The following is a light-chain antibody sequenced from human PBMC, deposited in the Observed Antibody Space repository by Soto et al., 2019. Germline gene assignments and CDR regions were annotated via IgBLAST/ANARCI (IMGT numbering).Light chain of an antibody. CDR1: QSVRSSY. CDR2: GAA. V-gene: IGKV3-20*01. Sequence: EIVLTQSPGTLSLSPGERATLSCRASQSVRSSYLAWYQQKPGQAPRLLIDGAASRATGVPDRFSGSRSGTDFTLTISRLEPEDFAVYYCQKYGSSPWTFGHGTKVEI. J-gene: IGKJ1*01. CDR3: QKYGSSPWT.